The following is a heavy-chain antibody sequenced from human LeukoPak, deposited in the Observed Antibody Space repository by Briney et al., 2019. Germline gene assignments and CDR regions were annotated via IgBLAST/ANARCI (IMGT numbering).Heavy chain of an antibody. J-gene: IGHJ4*02. Sequence: SETLSLTCTVSGGSISSYYWSWIRQPPGKGLEWIGYMYYSGSTNYKPSLKSRVTISVDTSKNQFSLKLSSVTAADTAVYYCARGTQWLVSYWGQGTLVTVSS. V-gene: IGHV4-59*01. D-gene: IGHD6-19*01. CDR1: GGSISSYY. CDR2: MYYSGST. CDR3: ARGTQWLVSY.